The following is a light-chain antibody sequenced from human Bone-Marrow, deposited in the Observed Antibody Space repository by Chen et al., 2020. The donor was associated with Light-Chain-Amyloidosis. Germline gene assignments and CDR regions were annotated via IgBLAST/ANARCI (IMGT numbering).Light chain of an antibody. J-gene: IGKJ2*01. V-gene: IGKV6-21*01. Sequence: EVVLTQSPDFQSVTPKEKVTITCRASQNIGSSLHWYQQKPDQSLKLLIKFASQSFSGVPSRFSGSGSGTDFTLTINSLEAEDAATYFCHQSRNLPHTFGQGTKLEIK. CDR2: FAS. CDR1: QNIGSS. CDR3: HQSRNLPHT.